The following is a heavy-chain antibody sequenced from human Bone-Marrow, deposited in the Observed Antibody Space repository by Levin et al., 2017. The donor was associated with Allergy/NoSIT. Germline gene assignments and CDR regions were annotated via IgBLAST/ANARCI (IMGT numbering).Heavy chain of an antibody. CDR1: GYTFSRYW. CDR3: ARLDDTDGAFDV. V-gene: IGHV5-51*01. J-gene: IGHJ3*01. CDR2: IYFDDSDT. Sequence: KVSCKGSGYTFSRYWIGWVRQRPGKGLEWMGIIYFDDSDTRYSPSFQGQVSFSADKSISTAYLQWSSLKASDTAMYYCARLDDTDGAFDVWGQGTMVIVSS. D-gene: IGHD5-24*01.